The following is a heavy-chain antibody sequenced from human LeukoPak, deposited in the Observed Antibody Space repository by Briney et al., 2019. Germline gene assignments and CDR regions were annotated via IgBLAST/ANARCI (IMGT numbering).Heavy chain of an antibody. D-gene: IGHD3-16*01. Sequence: GRSLRLSCAASGFTFDDYAMHWVRQAPGKGLEWVSGISWNSGSIGYADSVKGRFTISRDNAKNSLYLQMNSLRAEDTAVYYCAREDGGGSEVGDYYGMDVWGQGTTVTVSS. V-gene: IGHV3-9*01. CDR1: GFTFDDYA. CDR2: ISWNSGSI. CDR3: AREDGGGSEVGDYYGMDV. J-gene: IGHJ6*02.